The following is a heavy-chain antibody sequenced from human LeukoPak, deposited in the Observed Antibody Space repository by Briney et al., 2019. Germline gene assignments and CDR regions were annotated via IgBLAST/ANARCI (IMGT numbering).Heavy chain of an antibody. CDR3: ARPQPRGDYYGMDV. CDR2: ISSSGSTI. V-gene: IGHV3-11*01. D-gene: IGHD3-10*01. Sequence: PGGSLRLSCAASGLTFSDYYMSWIGQAPGKVLEWVSYISSSGSTIYYADSVKGRFTISRDNAKKSLYLQMDSLRAEDTAVYYCARPQPRGDYYGMDVWGQGTTVTVSS. J-gene: IGHJ6*02. CDR1: GLTFSDYY.